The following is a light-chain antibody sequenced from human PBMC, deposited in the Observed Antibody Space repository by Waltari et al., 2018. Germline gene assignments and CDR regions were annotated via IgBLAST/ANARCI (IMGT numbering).Light chain of an antibody. J-gene: IGKJ2*01. CDR2: GTS. CDR3: QQYGDSPPYT. V-gene: IGKV3-20*01. CDR1: QRVNSRY. Sequence: EIVLTQSPGILSLSPGDRATLSCRASQRVNSRYLAWYQQKPGQAPRLLIYGTSSRPTGIPDMFSGSGSETDFTLTISRLEPEDFAVYYCQQYGDSPPYTFGQGTKLEIK.